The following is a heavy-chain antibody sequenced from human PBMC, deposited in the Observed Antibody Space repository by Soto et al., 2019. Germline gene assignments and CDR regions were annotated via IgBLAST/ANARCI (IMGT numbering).Heavy chain of an antibody. D-gene: IGHD3-16*01. CDR3: AKRGGSRVYYFDY. CDR2: IYYSGST. V-gene: IGHV4-39*01. J-gene: IGHJ4*02. CDR1: SGSISSYY. Sequence: PSEILSLTCTVASGSISSYYWGWIRQPPGKGLEWIGSIYYSGSTYYNPSLKSRVTISVDTSKNQFSLKLSSVTAADTAVYYCAKRGGSRVYYFDYWGQGTLVPVSS.